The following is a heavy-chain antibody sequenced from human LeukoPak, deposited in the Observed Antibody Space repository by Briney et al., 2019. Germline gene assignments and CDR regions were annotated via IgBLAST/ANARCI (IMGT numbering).Heavy chain of an antibody. Sequence: GRSLRLSCAASGFTFSSYGMHWVRQAPGKGLEWVANINQDGSEKYYVDSVKGRFSISRDSAKSSLYLQMNTLRADDTAVYYCARDRALYDSRRGYYYTEDDYWGQGTLVTVSS. CDR1: GFTFSSYG. V-gene: IGHV3-7*01. CDR2: INQDGSEK. J-gene: IGHJ4*02. D-gene: IGHD3-22*01. CDR3: ARDRALYDSRRGYYYTEDDY.